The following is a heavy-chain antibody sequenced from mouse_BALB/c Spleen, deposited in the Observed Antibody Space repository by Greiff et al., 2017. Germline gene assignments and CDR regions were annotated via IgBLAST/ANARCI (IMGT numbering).Heavy chain of an antibody. CDR2: ISSGSSTI. D-gene: IGHD2-3*01. CDR1: GFTFSSFG. V-gene: IGHV5-17*02. CDR3: ARHIYDGYYVGFAY. Sequence: DVKLVESGGGLVQPGGSRKLSCAASGFTFSSFGMHWVRQAPEKGLEWVAYISSGSSTIYYADTVKGRFTISRDNPKNTLFLQMTSLRSEDTAMYYCARHIYDGYYVGFAYWGQGTLVTVSA. J-gene: IGHJ3*01.